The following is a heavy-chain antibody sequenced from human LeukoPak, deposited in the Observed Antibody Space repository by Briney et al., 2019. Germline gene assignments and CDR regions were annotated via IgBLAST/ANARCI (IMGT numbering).Heavy chain of an antibody. D-gene: IGHD3-10*01. V-gene: IGHV3-13*01. CDR1: GFTFSSYD. J-gene: IGHJ6*02. CDR3: ARGPMVRGWYYYGMDV. Sequence: GGSLRLFCAASGFTFSSYDMHWVRQATGKGLEWVSAIGTAGDTYYPGSVKGRFTISRENAKNSLYLQMNSLRAGDTAVYYCARGPMVRGWYYYGMDVWGQGTTVTVSS. CDR2: IGTAGDT.